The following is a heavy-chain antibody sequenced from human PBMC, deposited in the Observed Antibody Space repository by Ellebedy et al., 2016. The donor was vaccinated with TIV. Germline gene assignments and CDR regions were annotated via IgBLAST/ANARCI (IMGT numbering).Heavy chain of an antibody. V-gene: IGHV4-59*08. CDR1: GGSISSYY. D-gene: IGHD1-7*01. CDR3: ARLKYNWNYGWFDP. J-gene: IGHJ5*02. Sequence: MPSETLSLTCTVSGGSISSYYWSWIRQPPGKGLEWIGYIYYSGSTYYNPSLKSRVTIAVDTSKNQFSLKLSSVTAADTAVYYCARLKYNWNYGWFDPWGQGTLVTVSS. CDR2: IYYSGST.